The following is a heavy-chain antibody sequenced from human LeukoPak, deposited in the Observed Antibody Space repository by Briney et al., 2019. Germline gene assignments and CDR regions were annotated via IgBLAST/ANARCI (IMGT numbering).Heavy chain of an antibody. CDR3: ARSDTAMVWDY. CDR1: GFTFSRYA. CDR2: ISYDGSNK. V-gene: IGHV3-30*03. Sequence: PGRSLRLSCAASGFTFSRYAMYWVRQAPGKGLEWVAFISYDGSNKYYADSVKGRFTISRDNSKNTLYLQMNSLRAEDTAVYYCARSDTAMVWDYWGQGTLVTVSS. D-gene: IGHD5-18*01. J-gene: IGHJ4*02.